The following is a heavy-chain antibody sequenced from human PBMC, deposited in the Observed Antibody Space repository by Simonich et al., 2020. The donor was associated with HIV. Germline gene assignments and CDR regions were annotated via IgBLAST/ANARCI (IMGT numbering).Heavy chain of an antibody. CDR2: ISYDGSNK. CDR1: GFTFSSYA. D-gene: IGHD3-16*01. Sequence: QVQLVESGGGVVQPGRSLRLSCAASGFTFSSYAMHWVRLAPGKGIGWVAVISYDGSNKYYSDSVKGRFTISRDNSKNTLYLQMNSLRAEDTAVYYCASGGSISSVWADDYWGQGTLVTVSS. V-gene: IGHV3-30*07. J-gene: IGHJ4*02. CDR3: ASGGSISSVWADDY.